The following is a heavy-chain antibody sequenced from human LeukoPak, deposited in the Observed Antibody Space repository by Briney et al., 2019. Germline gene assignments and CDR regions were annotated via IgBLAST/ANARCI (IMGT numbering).Heavy chain of an antibody. V-gene: IGHV4-39*07. CDR2: VSYSGST. D-gene: IGHD1-26*01. Sequence: SETLSLTCTVSGGSISSSSYYWGWIRQPPGKGLEWIGSVSYSGSTYYNPSLKSRVTISLDTSKNQFSLKLTSMTAADTAVYFCARDNVVDATSGIDYWGQGTLVTVSS. CDR1: GGSISSSSYY. CDR3: ARDNVVDATSGIDY. J-gene: IGHJ4*02.